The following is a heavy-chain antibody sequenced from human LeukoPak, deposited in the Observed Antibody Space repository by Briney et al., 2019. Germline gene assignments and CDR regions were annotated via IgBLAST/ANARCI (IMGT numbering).Heavy chain of an antibody. V-gene: IGHV4-30-4*01. CDR3: ARVMGGASYDFWSGYYPDWFDP. J-gene: IGHJ5*02. CDR1: GGSISSGDYY. D-gene: IGHD3-3*01. Sequence: SQTLSLTCTVSGGSISSGDYYWSWIRQPPGKGLEWIGYIYYSGSTYYNPSLKSRVTISVDTSKNQFSLKLRSVTAADTAVYYCARVMGGASYDFWSGYYPDWFDPWGQGTLVSVSS. CDR2: IYYSGST.